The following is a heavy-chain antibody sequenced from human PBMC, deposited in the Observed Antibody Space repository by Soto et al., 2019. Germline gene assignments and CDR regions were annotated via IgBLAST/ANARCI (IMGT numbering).Heavy chain of an antibody. CDR2: IYHSGST. D-gene: IGHD6-19*01. V-gene: IGHV4-4*02. CDR1: GGSISSSNW. CDR3: ARGIALAGRPFDY. J-gene: IGHJ4*02. Sequence: PSETLSLTCAVSGGSISSSNWWSWVRQPPGKGLEWIGEIYHSGSTNYNPSLKSRVTISVDKSKNQFSLKLSSVTAADTAVYYCARGIALAGRPFDYWGQGTLVTVSS.